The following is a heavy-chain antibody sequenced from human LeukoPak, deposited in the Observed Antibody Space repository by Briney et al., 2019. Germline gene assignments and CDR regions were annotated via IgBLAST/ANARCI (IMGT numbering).Heavy chain of an antibody. CDR3: ARDNNNWGGYFDY. V-gene: IGHV4-59*01. Sequence: SETLSLTRTVSGGSISSYYWSWIRQPPGKGLEWIGYIYYSGSTNYNPSLKSRVTTSVDTSKNQVSLKLSSVTAADTAVYYCARDNNNWGGYFDYWGQGTLVTVSS. CDR2: IYYSGST. CDR1: GGSISSYY. D-gene: IGHD1-1*01. J-gene: IGHJ4*02.